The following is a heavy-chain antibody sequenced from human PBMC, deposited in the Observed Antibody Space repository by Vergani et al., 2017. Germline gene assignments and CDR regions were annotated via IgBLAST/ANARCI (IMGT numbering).Heavy chain of an antibody. CDR3: AKGVVHSKRVFDWFDP. J-gene: IGHJ5*02. Sequence: EVQLVESGGGLVQPGRSLRLSCAASGFTFSSYAMSWVRQAPGKGLEWVVAISGSGGSTYYADSVKGRFTISRDNSKNTLYLQMNSLRAEDTAVYYCAKGVVHSKRVFDWFDPWGQGTLVTVSS. D-gene: IGHD3-3*01. V-gene: IGHV3-23*04. CDR2: ISGSGGST. CDR1: GFTFSSYA.